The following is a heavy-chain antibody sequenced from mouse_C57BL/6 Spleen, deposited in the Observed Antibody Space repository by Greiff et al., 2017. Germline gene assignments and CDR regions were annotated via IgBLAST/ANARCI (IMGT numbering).Heavy chain of an antibody. D-gene: IGHD3-2*02. CDR3: ARRSGYGWFAY. CDR2: IYPGSGNT. Sequence: VMLVESGAELVRPGASVKLSCKASGYTFTDYYINWVKQRPGQGLEWIARIYPGSGNTYYNEKFKGKATLTAEKSSSTAYMQLSSLTSEDSAVYFCARRSGYGWFAYWGQGTLVTVSA. J-gene: IGHJ3*01. V-gene: IGHV1-76*01. CDR1: GYTFTDYY.